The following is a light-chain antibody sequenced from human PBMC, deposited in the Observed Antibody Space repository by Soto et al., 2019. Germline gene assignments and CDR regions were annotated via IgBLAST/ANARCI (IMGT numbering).Light chain of an antibody. CDR3: MQGTQWPYT. CDR1: QSLVHSDGNSY. Sequence: DVLMTQSPLSLPVTLGQPASVSCRSSQSLVHSDGNSYLSWFQQRPGQSPRRLIYKVSNRDSGVPDRFSGCGSDTAFTLKISRVEAEDVRVYYCMQGTQWPYTFGQGTQLEI. V-gene: IGKV2-30*02. CDR2: KVS. J-gene: IGKJ2*01.